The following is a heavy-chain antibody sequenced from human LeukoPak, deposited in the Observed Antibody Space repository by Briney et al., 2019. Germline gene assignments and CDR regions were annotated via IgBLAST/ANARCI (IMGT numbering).Heavy chain of an antibody. Sequence: AGGSLRLSCAASGFTFSSYSMNWVRQAPGKGLEWVSSISSSSSYIYYADSVKGRFTISRDNAKNSLYLQMNSLRAEDTAVYYCARDQAEGYCSSTSCYTGAFDIWGQGTMVTVSS. D-gene: IGHD2-2*02. CDR2: ISSSSSYI. CDR1: GFTFSSYS. J-gene: IGHJ3*02. CDR3: ARDQAEGYCSSTSCYTGAFDI. V-gene: IGHV3-21*01.